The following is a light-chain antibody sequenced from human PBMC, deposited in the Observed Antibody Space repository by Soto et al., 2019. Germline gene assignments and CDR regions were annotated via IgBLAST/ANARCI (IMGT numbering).Light chain of an antibody. CDR1: QDIRSY. CDR3: QQNSSYTGT. CDR2: GAS. V-gene: IGKV1-8*01. J-gene: IGKJ1*01. Sequence: IRMTQSPSSLSAATGDRVTITCRASQDIRSYFVWYQQKAGQAPKVLISGASTLQNEVPSRFSGSGSGTHFTLTISSLQSEDSATYYCQQNSSYTGTFGQGT.